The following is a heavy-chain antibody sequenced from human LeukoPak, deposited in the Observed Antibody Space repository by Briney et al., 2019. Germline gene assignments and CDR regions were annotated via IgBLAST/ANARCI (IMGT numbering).Heavy chain of an antibody. D-gene: IGHD3-3*01. V-gene: IGHV1-2*02. CDR3: ARRDPYDFCSGRDAFDI. CDR2: INPNSGGT. CDR1: GYTFTGYY. Sequence: ASVKVSCKASGYTFTGYYRHWVRQAPGQGLEWMGWINPNSGGTNYAQKFQGRVTMTRDTSISTAYMELSRLRSDDTAVYYCARRDPYDFCSGRDAFDIWGQGTIVTVSS. J-gene: IGHJ3*02.